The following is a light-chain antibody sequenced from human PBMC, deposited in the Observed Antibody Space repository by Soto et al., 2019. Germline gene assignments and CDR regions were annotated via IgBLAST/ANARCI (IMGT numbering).Light chain of an antibody. V-gene: IGKV3-20*01. CDR2: GTS. CDR1: QSVPSTF. J-gene: IGKJ1*01. CDR3: QQYSGSWT. Sequence: ELVLTQSPGTLSLSPGERATLSCRASQSVPSTFLAWYQQKPGQAHRLLIYGTSYRATGIPDRFSGSVSGADFTLTISRLDREDVAVDFCQQYSGSWTFGQRAKVERK.